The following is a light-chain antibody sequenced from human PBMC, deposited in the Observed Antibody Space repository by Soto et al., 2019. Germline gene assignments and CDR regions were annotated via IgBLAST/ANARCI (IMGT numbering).Light chain of an antibody. J-gene: IGLJ1*01. V-gene: IGLV2-14*01. Sequence: QSVLTQPASVSGSPGQSITISCTVTSSDVGGYDCVSWHQQHPGKAPKLMIFDVSNRPSGVSDRFSGSKSGNTASLTISGLQAEDEAAYYCNSYASSGTHVFGTGTKLTVL. CDR3: NSYASSGTHV. CDR1: SSDVGGYDC. CDR2: DVS.